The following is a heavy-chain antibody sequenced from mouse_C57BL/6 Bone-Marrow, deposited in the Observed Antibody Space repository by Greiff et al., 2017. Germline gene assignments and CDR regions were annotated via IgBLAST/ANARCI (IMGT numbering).Heavy chain of an antibody. J-gene: IGHJ4*01. CDR1: GFTFSDYY. V-gene: IGHV5-12*01. CDR3: ASTTPDYYAMDY. CDR2: ISNGGGST. D-gene: IGHD1-1*01. Sequence: EVQLVESGGGLVQPGGSLKLSCAASGFTFSDYYMYWVRQTPEKRLEWVAYISNGGGSTYYPDTVKGRFTISRDNAKNTLYLQMSRLKSEDTAMYYCASTTPDYYAMDYWGQGTSVTVSS.